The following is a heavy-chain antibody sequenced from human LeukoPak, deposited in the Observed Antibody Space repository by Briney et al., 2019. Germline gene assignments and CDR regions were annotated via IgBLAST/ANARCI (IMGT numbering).Heavy chain of an antibody. J-gene: IGHJ4*02. CDR1: GDSISSSSSY. Sequence: SETLSLTCSVSGDSISSSSSYWGWIRQPPGKGLEWIGSIYYSGSTYYNTSLKSRVTISLDTSKKQFSLRLRSVTAADTAIYYCAREGATGSTFLYHFDYWGQGSLVTVSS. D-gene: IGHD1-26*01. CDR2: IYYSGST. V-gene: IGHV4-39*07. CDR3: AREGATGSTFLYHFDY.